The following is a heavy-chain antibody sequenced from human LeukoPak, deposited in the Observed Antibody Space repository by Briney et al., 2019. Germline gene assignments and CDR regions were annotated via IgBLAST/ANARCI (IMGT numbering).Heavy chain of an antibody. Sequence: SETLSLTCTVSGGSISGGGYYWSWIRQHPGKGLEWIGYIYYSGSTYYNPSLKSRVTISVDTSKNQFSLKLSSVTAADTAVYYCARESRYCGGDCYSVGPYYFDYWGQGTLVTVPS. J-gene: IGHJ4*02. CDR1: GGSISGGGYY. CDR2: IYYSGST. D-gene: IGHD2-21*02. V-gene: IGHV4-31*03. CDR3: ARESRYCGGDCYSVGPYYFDY.